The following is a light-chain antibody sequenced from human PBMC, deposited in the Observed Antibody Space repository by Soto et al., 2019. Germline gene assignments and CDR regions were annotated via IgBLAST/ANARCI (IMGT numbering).Light chain of an antibody. Sequence: DIQMTQSPSSLSASVGARVSITCQASQDIRTSLSWFQQKPGRAPKLLIYGASYLETGVPSRFRGSGSGTDFTFTIRSLHPEDIGTYYCQHYHDLPPFTFGPGTKVDIK. CDR3: QHYHDLPPFT. V-gene: IGKV1-33*01. J-gene: IGKJ3*01. CDR1: QDIRTS. CDR2: GAS.